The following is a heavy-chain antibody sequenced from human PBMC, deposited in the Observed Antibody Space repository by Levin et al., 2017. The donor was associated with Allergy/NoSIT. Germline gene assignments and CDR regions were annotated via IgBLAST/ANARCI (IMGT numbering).Heavy chain of an antibody. CDR3: AKKGRTNNRSDAFDI. Sequence: HTGGSLRLSCVASGLTLSDYVMHWVRQAPGGRLEWVAVISEDETNKVYRDSVKGRFSISKDRSKNTLFLQMDSLRADDTALYYCAKKGRTNNRSDAFDIWGQGTMVTVSS. CDR2: ISEDETNK. V-gene: IGHV3-30-3*01. J-gene: IGHJ3*02. CDR1: GLTLSDYV. D-gene: IGHD1-14*01.